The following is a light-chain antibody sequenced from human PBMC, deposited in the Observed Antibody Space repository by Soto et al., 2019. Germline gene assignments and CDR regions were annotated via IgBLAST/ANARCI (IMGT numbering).Light chain of an antibody. CDR1: QSFNSIY. J-gene: IGKJ1*01. CDR3: PQYESRT. Sequence: EIVLAQFPGTLSLSPGERATVSCRASQSFNSIYLAWYQQKPGQAPRLLIYGASSRATGIPDRFSGSGSWTDFTLSISRLEPGDFAVYYFPQYESRTFAQGTRLDIK. CDR2: GAS. V-gene: IGKV3-20*01.